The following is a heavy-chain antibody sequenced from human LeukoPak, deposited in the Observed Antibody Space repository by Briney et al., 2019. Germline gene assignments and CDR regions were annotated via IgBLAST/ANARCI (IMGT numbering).Heavy chain of an antibody. V-gene: IGHV7-4-1*02. CDR2: INTNTGSP. CDR3: ARVMVRGVITHFDY. Sequence: ASVKVSCKASGYTFTSYAMNWVRQAPGQGLEWMGWINTNTGSPTYAQGFTGRFVFSLDTSVSTAYLQISSLKAEDTAVYYCARVMVRGVITHFDYWGQGTLVTVSS. CDR1: GYTFTSYA. D-gene: IGHD3-10*01. J-gene: IGHJ4*02.